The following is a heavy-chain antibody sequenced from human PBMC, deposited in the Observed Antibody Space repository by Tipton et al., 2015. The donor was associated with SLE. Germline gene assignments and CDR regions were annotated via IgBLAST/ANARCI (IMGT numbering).Heavy chain of an antibody. CDR3: ATRFLTGDLGDAFDI. CDR2: IYYSGST. CDR1: GGSISSSSYY. J-gene: IGHJ3*02. D-gene: IGHD7-27*01. V-gene: IGHV4-39*07. Sequence: TLSLTCTVSGGSISSSSYYWGWIRQPPGKGLEWIGSIYYSGSTYYNPSLKSRVTISVDTSKNQFSLKLSSVTAAVTAVYYCATRFLTGDLGDAFDIWGQGTMVTVSS.